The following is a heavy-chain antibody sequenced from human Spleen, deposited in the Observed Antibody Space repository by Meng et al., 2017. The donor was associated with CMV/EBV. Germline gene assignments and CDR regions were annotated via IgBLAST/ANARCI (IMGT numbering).Heavy chain of an antibody. CDR1: GGSFSPYS. V-gene: IGHV4-34*01. J-gene: IGHJ4*02. D-gene: IGHD6-19*01. Sequence: CAVSGGSFSPYSYSWVSQPPGKGLEWIGQIYHNGITNYNPSLKSRVTLSVDTSKNQFSLQLTSLTAADTAVYYCARSSSGWYDGYFDSWGQGTLVTVSS. CDR3: ARSSSGWYDGYFDS. CDR2: IYHNGIT.